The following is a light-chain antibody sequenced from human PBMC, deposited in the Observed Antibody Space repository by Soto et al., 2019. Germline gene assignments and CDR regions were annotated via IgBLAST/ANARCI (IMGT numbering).Light chain of an antibody. Sequence: AIQMTQSPSSLSASVGDRVTITCRASQDIRKDLAWYQQKPGKAPQILIYGASTLQTGVASRFSGSGSATDFTLTISSLQPEDSAAYYCLQHYNYPFTFGQGTKVDTK. CDR1: QDIRKD. J-gene: IGKJ2*01. CDR2: GAS. V-gene: IGKV1-6*01. CDR3: LQHYNYPFT.